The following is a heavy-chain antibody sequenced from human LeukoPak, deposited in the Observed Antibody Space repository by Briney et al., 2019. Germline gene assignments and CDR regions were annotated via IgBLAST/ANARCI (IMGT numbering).Heavy chain of an antibody. J-gene: IGHJ3*02. CDR3: AREITMVRGVTHDAFDI. V-gene: IGHV3-74*01. Sequence: GGSLRLSCAASGFTFSSYWMHWVRQAPGKGLVWVSRINSDGSSTSYADSVKGRFTISRDDAKNTLYLQMNSLRAEDTAVYYCAREITMVRGVTHDAFDIWGQGTMVTVSS. CDR2: INSDGSST. D-gene: IGHD3-10*01. CDR1: GFTFSSYW.